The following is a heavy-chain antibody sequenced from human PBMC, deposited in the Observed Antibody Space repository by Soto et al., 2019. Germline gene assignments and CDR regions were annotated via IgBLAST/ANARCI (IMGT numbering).Heavy chain of an antibody. D-gene: IGHD2-15*01. CDR3: ASHEGGGRSAKFDY. Sequence: SVKGSCKASGGTFSSYAISWVRQAPGQGLEWMGGIIPIFGTANYAQKFQGRVTITADKSTSTAYMELSSLRSEDTAVYYCASHEGGGRSAKFDYWGQGTLVTVYS. J-gene: IGHJ4*02. CDR1: GGTFSSYA. CDR2: IIPIFGTA. V-gene: IGHV1-69*06.